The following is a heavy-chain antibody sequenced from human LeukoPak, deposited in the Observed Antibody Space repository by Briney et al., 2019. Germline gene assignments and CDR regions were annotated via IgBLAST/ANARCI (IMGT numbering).Heavy chain of an antibody. J-gene: IGHJ4*02. CDR3: ARSYFGSGTFNGFDY. CDR2: IYHSGTT. V-gene: IGHV4-39*07. D-gene: IGHD3-10*01. CDR1: GGSISSSSYY. Sequence: SETLSLTCTVSGGSISSSSYYWGWVRQPPGKGLEWIGEIYHSGTTNYNPSLKSRVTISLDKSRNQFSLNLNSVSAADTAVYYCARSYFGSGTFNGFDYWGQGTLVTVSS.